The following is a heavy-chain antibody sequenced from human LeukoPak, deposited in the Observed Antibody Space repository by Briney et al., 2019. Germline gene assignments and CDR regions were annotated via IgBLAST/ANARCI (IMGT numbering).Heavy chain of an antibody. D-gene: IGHD3-22*01. Sequence: SETLSLTCTVSGGSINGYYWSWFRQPPRKGLEWFGWIHSSGSTEDNPSLKSRVTMSIDTSKNQISLKLYSVTAADTAVYYCVREGYDSSGYYLDSWGQGTLVTVSS. CDR3: VREGYDSSGYYLDS. CDR2: IHSSGST. V-gene: IGHV4-59*01. J-gene: IGHJ4*02. CDR1: GGSINGYY.